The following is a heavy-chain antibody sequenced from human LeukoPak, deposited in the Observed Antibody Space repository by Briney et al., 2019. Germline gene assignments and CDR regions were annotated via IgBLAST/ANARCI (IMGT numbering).Heavy chain of an antibody. CDR3: ARENSGSYREFDY. V-gene: IGHV4-4*07. CDR2: IYTSGST. D-gene: IGHD1-26*01. CDR1: GGSISSYY. J-gene: IGHJ4*02. Sequence: PSESLSLTCTVSGGSISSYYWSWIRQPAGKGLEWIGRIYTSGSTNYNASLKSRVSMSVDTSKNQFSLKLSSVTAADTAVFYCARENSGSYREFDYWGQGTLVTVSS.